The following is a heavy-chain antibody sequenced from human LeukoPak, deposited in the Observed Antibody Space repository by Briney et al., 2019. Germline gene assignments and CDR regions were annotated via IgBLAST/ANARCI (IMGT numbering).Heavy chain of an antibody. J-gene: IGHJ4*02. V-gene: IGHV3-30*02. CDR1: GFIFSNYG. D-gene: IGHD2-21*01. Sequence: PGGSLRLSCGASGFIFSNYGIHWVRQAPGKGLEWVAFIRYDGSNKDYADSVKGRFTISRDNSKNTLYLQMNSLRPEDTAVYYCAKGLDWGTDYWGQGTLVSVSS. CDR2: IRYDGSNK. CDR3: AKGLDWGTDY.